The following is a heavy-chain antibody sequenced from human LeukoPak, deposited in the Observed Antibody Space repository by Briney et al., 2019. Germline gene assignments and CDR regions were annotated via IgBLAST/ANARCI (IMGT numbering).Heavy chain of an antibody. CDR1: GYTSTFLS. J-gene: IGHJ4*02. CDR2: INPNSGAT. D-gene: IGHD3-3*01. Sequence: PGPSLKLSCTLSGYTSTFLSMHWVQQPPGQMFYRLDWINPNSGATHYAQKFQGRVTMTRDSSINAAYMELTRLRSDDTAVYYCARVKYDFWSGYYYYWGQGTLVTVSS. CDR3: ARVKYDFWSGYYYY. V-gene: IGHV1-2*02.